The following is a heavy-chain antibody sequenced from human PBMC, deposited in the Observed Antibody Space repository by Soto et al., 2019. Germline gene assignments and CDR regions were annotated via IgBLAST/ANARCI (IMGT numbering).Heavy chain of an antibody. Sequence: GSLRLSCAASGFTFSSYWISWVRQAPGKGLEWVANIKQDGSEKYYVDSVKGRFTISRDNAKNSLYLQMNSLRAEDTAVYYCARLGYCSGGSCYPYYFDYWGQGTLVTVSS. V-gene: IGHV3-7*01. D-gene: IGHD2-15*01. J-gene: IGHJ4*02. CDR3: ARLGYCSGGSCYPYYFDY. CDR2: IKQDGSEK. CDR1: GFTFSSYW.